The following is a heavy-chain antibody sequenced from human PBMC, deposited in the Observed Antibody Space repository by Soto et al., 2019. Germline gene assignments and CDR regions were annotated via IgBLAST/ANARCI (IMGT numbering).Heavy chain of an antibody. D-gene: IGHD3-9*01. V-gene: IGHV3-30*18. J-gene: IGHJ6*02. CDR3: AKAPGRITMFSPNYGMDV. CDR2: ISYDGSNK. Sequence: QVQLVESGGGVVQPGRSLRLSCAASGFTFGTYGMHWVRQAPGKGLQWVALISYDGSNKYYADSVKGRFTISRDNSKNTLYLQMNSLRAEDSAVYYCAKAPGRITMFSPNYGMDVWGQGATVTVSS. CDR1: GFTFGTYG.